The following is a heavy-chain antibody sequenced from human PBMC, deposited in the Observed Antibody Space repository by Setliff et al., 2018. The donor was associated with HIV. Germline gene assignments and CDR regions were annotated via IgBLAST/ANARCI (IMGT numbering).Heavy chain of an antibody. CDR3: ARGAGAFGAKLDS. V-gene: IGHV4-59*11. J-gene: IGHJ4*02. D-gene: IGHD3-10*01. Sequence: SETLSLTCTVSGGFISDHYWSWIRQPPGKGLEWLGSLYHTGSNNYNPPLKSRITVSVDRSKNQFSLRLKSVTAADAAIYYCARGAGAFGAKLDSWGQGSLVTVSS. CDR2: LYHTGSN. CDR1: GGFISDHY.